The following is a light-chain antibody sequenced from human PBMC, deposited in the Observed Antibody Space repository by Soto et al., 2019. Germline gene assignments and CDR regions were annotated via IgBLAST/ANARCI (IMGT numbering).Light chain of an antibody. CDR3: CSYAGSPYV. Sequence: QSVLTKPRSVSGSPGQSVTISCTGTSSDVGGYNYVSWYQQYPGKAPKLMIYEVSKRPSRVPDRFSGSKFGNTASLTISGVQAEDEADYYCCSYAGSPYVFGTGTKLTVL. J-gene: IGLJ1*01. CDR1: SSDVGGYNY. V-gene: IGLV2-11*01. CDR2: EVS.